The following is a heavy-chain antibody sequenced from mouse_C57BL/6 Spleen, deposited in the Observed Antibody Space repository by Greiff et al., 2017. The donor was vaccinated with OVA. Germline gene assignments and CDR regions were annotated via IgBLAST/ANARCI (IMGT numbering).Heavy chain of an antibody. CDR3: ARGLCDGYWYFDV. D-gene: IGHD2-3*01. CDR1: GFTFSDYG. Sequence: EVKLVESGGGLVKPGGSLKLSCAASGFTFSDYGMHWVRQAPEKGLEWVAYISSGSSTIYYADTVKGRFTISRDNAKNTLFLQMTSLRSEDTAMYYCARGLCDGYWYFDVWGTGTTVTVSS. J-gene: IGHJ1*03. V-gene: IGHV5-17*01. CDR2: ISSGSSTI.